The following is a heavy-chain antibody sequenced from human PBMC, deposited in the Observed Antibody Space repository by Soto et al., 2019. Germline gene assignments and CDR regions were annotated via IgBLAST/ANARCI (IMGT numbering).Heavy chain of an antibody. CDR1: GYTFTDYY. D-gene: IGHD1-1*01. CDR3: ARGLAITVNTGIHWFDA. CDR2: INPKTGAT. J-gene: IGHJ5*02. V-gene: IGHV1-2*02. Sequence: AASVKVSCKASGYTFTDYYLDWVRQAPGHGLEWMGWINPKTGATKSARKFRGRVSMTRDTSISTAYMELSRLTSDDTAIYYCARGLAITVNTGIHWFDAWGQVTPVTVSS.